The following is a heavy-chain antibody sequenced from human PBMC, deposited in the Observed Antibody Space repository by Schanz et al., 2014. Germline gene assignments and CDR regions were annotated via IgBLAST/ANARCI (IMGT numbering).Heavy chain of an antibody. CDR2: IIPILGIT. Sequence: QVQLVQSGAEVMKPGSSVKVSCKASGGTFSSYTINWVRQAPGQGLEWMGRIIPILGITNVARTFHGRVTMTTDTSTSTAYMELRSLISDDTAVYYCVRDAGWAFGDYHDMDVWGQGTSINVSS. V-gene: IGHV1-69*08. CDR3: VRDAGWAFGDYHDMDV. J-gene: IGHJ6*02. D-gene: IGHD3-10*01. CDR1: GGTFSSYT.